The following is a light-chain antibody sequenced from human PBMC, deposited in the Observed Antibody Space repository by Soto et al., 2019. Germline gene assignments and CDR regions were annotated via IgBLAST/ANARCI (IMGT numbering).Light chain of an antibody. CDR3: QSYDSSLSTYV. CDR1: SSNIGGNS. CDR2: GNS. V-gene: IGLV1-40*01. J-gene: IGLJ1*01. Sequence: QSVLTQPPSVSAAPGQKVTISCSGSSSNIGGNSVHWYQQFPGTAPKLLIFGNSDRPSGVPDRFSGSKSGTSASLAITGLQAEDEADYFCQSYDSSLSTYVFGTGTKVTVL.